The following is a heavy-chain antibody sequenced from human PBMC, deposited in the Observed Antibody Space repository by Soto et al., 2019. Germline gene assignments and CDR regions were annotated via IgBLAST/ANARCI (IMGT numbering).Heavy chain of an antibody. V-gene: IGHV3-21*05. Sequence: PGGSLRLSCAAPGFTLSSYMMNWVRQAPGQGLEWISYISNSGSSIYYADSVKGRFTISRDNAKNSLSLQMNSMTAEDTAVYYCAREETAWPLAYGLDVWGQGTTVTVSS. J-gene: IGHJ6*02. CDR2: ISNSGSSI. CDR1: GFTLSSYM. D-gene: IGHD2-21*02. CDR3: AREETAWPLAYGLDV.